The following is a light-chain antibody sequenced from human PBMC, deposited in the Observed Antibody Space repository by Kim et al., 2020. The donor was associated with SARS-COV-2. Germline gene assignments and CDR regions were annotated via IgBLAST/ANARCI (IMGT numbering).Light chain of an antibody. Sequence: ASVGDRVTITCRASQDIRNDLGWYQQNPGRAPKRLIYGAYSLQSGVPSRFSCTGSGTEFTLTISSLQPEDFATYFCLQHNSYPITFGQGTRLEIK. CDR3: LQHNSYPIT. CDR1: QDIRND. J-gene: IGKJ5*01. V-gene: IGKV1-17*01. CDR2: GAY.